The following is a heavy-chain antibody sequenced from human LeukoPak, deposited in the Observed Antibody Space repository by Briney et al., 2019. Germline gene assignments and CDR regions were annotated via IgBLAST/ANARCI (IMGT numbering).Heavy chain of an antibody. J-gene: IGHJ4*02. V-gene: IGHV3-74*01. CDR3: ARDVGYAFNY. D-gene: IGHD2-2*01. CDR1: GFTFSSYW. Sequence: GGTLRLSRAASGFTFSSYWMHWVRQAPGKGLVWVSRINTGGSDTTYADSVKGRFTISRDNAKNTVFLQMNSLRAEDTAVYYCARDVGYAFNYWGQGTLVTVSS. CDR2: INTGGSDT.